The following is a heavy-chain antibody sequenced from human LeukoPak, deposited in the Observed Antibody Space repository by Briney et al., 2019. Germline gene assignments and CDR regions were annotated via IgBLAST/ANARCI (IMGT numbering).Heavy chain of an antibody. Sequence: GASVKVSCKASGHTFTGYYMHGVRQAPGQGLEWMGWINPNSGGTNYAQKFQGRVTMTRDTSISTAYMELSRLRSDDTAVYYCASVGPGRYSGYDNLYDYWGQGTLVTVSS. J-gene: IGHJ4*02. D-gene: IGHD5-12*01. V-gene: IGHV1-2*02. CDR2: INPNSGGT. CDR3: ASVGPGRYSGYDNLYDY. CDR1: GHTFTGYY.